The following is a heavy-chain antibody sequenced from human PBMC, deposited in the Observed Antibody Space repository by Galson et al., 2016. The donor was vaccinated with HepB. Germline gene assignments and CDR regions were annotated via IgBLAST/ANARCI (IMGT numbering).Heavy chain of an antibody. CDR2: INSDGSST. V-gene: IGHV3-74*01. Sequence: SLRLSCAASGFTFSSYWMHWVRQAPGKGLVWVSRINSDGSSTTYAGSVKGRFTISRDNAKNTLYLQMNGLKAGDTAVYYCARGPPYGEFDYWGQGTLVTVSS. CDR3: ARGPPYGEFDY. CDR1: GFTFSSYW. D-gene: IGHD3-10*01. J-gene: IGHJ4*02.